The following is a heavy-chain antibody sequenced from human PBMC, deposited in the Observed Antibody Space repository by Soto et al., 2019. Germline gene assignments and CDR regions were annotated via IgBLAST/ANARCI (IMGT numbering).Heavy chain of an antibody. CDR3: ARDKEPEWFDP. CDR2: IWYDGSNK. CDR1: GFTFSSYG. V-gene: IGHV3-33*01. D-gene: IGHD1-26*01. Sequence: QVQLVESGGGVVQPGRSLRLSCAASGFTFSSYGMHWVRQAPGKGLEWVAVIWYDGSNKYYADSVKGRFTISRDNSKNTLYLQMNSLRAEDTAVYYCARDKEPEWFDPWGQGTLVTVSS. J-gene: IGHJ5*02.